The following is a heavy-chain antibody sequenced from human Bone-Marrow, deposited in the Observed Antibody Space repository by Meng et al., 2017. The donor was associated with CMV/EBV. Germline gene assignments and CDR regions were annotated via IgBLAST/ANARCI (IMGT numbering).Heavy chain of an antibody. Sequence: GSLRLSCTVSGGSISSYYWSWIRQPPGKGLEWIGYIYYSGSTNYNPSLKSRVTISVDTSKNQFSLKLSSVTAADTAVYYCARSSDRGYFDYWGQGNLVTVSS. V-gene: IGHV4-59*01. D-gene: IGHD3-10*01. CDR1: GGSISSYY. CDR3: ARSSDRGYFDY. CDR2: IYYSGST. J-gene: IGHJ4*02.